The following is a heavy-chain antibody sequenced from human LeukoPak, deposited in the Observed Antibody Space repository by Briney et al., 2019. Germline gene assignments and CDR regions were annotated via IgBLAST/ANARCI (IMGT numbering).Heavy chain of an antibody. CDR1: GFTFSTYS. V-gene: IGHV3-21*01. CDR2: ISSSRSYI. CDR3: ARRLRSGYDLPKLSQPYYYMDV. D-gene: IGHD5-12*01. J-gene: IGHJ6*03. Sequence: GGSLRLSCAASGFTFSTYSMNWVRQAPGKGLGWVSSISSSRSYIYYADSVRGRFTISRDNAKKSLYLQMNSLRAEDTAVYYCARRLRSGYDLPKLSQPYYYMDVWGKGTTVTVSS.